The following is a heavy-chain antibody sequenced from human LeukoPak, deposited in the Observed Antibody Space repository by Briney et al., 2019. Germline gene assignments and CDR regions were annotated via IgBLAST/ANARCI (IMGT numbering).Heavy chain of an antibody. CDR2: FDPEDGET. Sequence: ASVKVSCKVSGYTLTELSMHWVRQAPGKGLEWMGGFDPEDGETIYAQKFQSRVTMTEDTSTDTAYMELSSLRSEDTAVYYCATRRINGYDWAYWGQGTLVTVSS. CDR3: ATRRINGYDWAY. V-gene: IGHV1-24*01. D-gene: IGHD5-12*01. J-gene: IGHJ4*02. CDR1: GYTLTELS.